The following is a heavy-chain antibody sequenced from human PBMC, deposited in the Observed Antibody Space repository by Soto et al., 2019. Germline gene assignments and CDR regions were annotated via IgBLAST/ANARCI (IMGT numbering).Heavy chain of an antibody. V-gene: IGHV4-34*01. CDR3: ARGSRVKIPAATGRDYYYHGLDV. D-gene: IGHD1-26*01. J-gene: IGHJ6*02. Sequence: QVQLQQWGAGLLKPSETLSLTCAVYGGSFRGYYWSWIRQPPGKGLEWIGEINHRGSANYNPSVKSRVTLSVDPSKNQFSLKLNSVTAADTAMYYCARGSRVKIPAATGRDYYYHGLDVWAQGTAVTVSS. CDR2: INHRGSA. CDR1: GGSFRGYY.